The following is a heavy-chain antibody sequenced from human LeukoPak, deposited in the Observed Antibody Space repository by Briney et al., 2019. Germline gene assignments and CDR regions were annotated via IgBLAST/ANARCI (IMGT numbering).Heavy chain of an antibody. J-gene: IGHJ4*02. Sequence: GGCLRLSCAGSGFTFSSYGMHWVRQAPGKGLEWVAVISYDGSNKYYADSVKGRFTISRDNSKNTLYLQMNSLRAEDTAVYYCAKDLVLRYFDWAFDYWGQATLVTVSS. CDR3: AKDLVLRYFDWAFDY. CDR1: GFTFSSYG. CDR2: ISYDGSNK. D-gene: IGHD3-9*01. V-gene: IGHV3-30*18.